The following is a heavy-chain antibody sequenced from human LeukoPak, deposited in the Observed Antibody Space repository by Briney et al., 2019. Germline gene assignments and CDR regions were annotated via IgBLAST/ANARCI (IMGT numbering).Heavy chain of an antibody. J-gene: IGHJ2*01. D-gene: IGHD3-3*01. V-gene: IGHV4-61*01. CDR1: GGCSSSSTYY. CDR2: NYYNRST. CDR3: ARGFYYDFWSGPSPSYWYFDL. Sequence: NRSENLSGTGTVSGGCSSSSTYYRSWIRQPPAKALEWMAYNYYNRSTNHKPTHKQRATITIDTSKNQFSLKLSSVTAADSAVYYCARGFYYDFWSGPSPSYWYFDLWGRGTLVTVSS.